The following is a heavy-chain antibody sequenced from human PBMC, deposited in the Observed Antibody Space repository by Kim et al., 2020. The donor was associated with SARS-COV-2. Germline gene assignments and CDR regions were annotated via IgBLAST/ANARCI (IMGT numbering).Heavy chain of an antibody. CDR1: GFTFSDHA. J-gene: IGHJ4*02. D-gene: IGHD2-21*01. CDR3: AWAFAPYLESGDDAVDY. V-gene: IGHV3-64*02. CDR2: INSRGDRS. Sequence: GGSLRLSCAASGFTFSDHAMHWIRQAPGKGLECVAVINSRGDRSDYADSAKGRFTISSDNAKNMVYPQMGSLRRDGMGVYVCAWAFAPYLESGDDAVDYWGRGTLVGVS.